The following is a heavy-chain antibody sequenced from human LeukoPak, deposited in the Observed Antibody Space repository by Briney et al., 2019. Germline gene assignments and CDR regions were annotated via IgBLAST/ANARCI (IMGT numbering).Heavy chain of an antibody. CDR3: AKRGVVIRVVLVGFHKEAYYFDS. CDR2: MGGSGGRT. V-gene: IGHV3-23*01. Sequence: PGGSPRLSCAVSGITLSNYGMSWGRQAPGQGLGWVAGMGGSGGRTNYADAVKGRFPTTRDSPKNTLYLQMNSLRAEDTAVYFCAKRGVVIRVVLVGFHKEAYYFDSWGQGALVTVSS. D-gene: IGHD3-10*01. CDR1: GITLSNYG. J-gene: IGHJ4*02.